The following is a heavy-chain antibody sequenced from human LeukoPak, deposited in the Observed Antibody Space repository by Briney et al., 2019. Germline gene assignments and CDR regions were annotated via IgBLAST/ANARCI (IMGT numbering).Heavy chain of an antibody. D-gene: IGHD5-24*01. CDR3: ARRGDGYNYWDY. J-gene: IGHJ4*02. CDR1: GGSISSYY. CDR2: IYYSGST. Sequence: SETLSLTCTVSGGSISSYYWSWIRQPPGKGLEWIGYIYYSGSTNYNPSLKSRVTISVDTSKNQFSLNLSSVTAADTAVYYCARRGDGYNYWDYWGQGTLVTVSS. V-gene: IGHV4-59*08.